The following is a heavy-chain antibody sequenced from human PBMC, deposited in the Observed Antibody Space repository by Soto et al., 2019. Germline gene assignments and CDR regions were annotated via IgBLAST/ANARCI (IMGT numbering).Heavy chain of an antibody. V-gene: IGHV3-21*01. CDR3: APPYYYNH. Sequence: PGGSLRLSCAASGFMFSAYTMSWVRQAPGKGLEWLSSITSNSDHIDYADSVRGRFTVSRDNARKSLYLQMDSLGAEDTGVYYCAPPYYYNHWGPGTLVTVYS. CDR2: ITSNSDHI. J-gene: IGHJ4*02. CDR1: GFMFSAYT.